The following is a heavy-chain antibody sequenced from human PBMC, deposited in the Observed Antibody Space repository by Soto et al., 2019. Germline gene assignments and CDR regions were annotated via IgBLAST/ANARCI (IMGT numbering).Heavy chain of an antibody. Sequence: QITLKESGPTLVKPTQTLTLTCTFSGFSLTTDGVAVDWIRQPPGKALEWLGLIYWNDEEGYRPSLQSRLTITKDTSRNQVVLTMTNMDPVDTATYYCAHRTTVTSGINWGQGTLVTVSS. CDR3: AHRTTVTSGIN. J-gene: IGHJ4*02. V-gene: IGHV2-5*01. D-gene: IGHD4-4*01. CDR2: IYWNDEE. CDR1: GFSLTTDGVA.